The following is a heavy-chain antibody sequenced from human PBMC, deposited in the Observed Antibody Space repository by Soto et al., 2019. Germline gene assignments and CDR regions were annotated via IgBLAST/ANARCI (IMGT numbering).Heavy chain of an antibody. D-gene: IGHD6-13*01. CDR2: IIPIFGTA. CDR3: AREGPRIAAAGQYYYGMDV. CDR1: GGTFSSYA. Sequence: QVQLVQSGAEVKKPGSSVKVSCKASGGTFSSYAISWVRQAPGQGLVWMGGIIPIFGTANYAQKFQGRVTITADESTSTAYMELSSLRSEDTAVYYCAREGPRIAAAGQYYYGMDVWGQGTTVTVSS. V-gene: IGHV1-69*01. J-gene: IGHJ6*02.